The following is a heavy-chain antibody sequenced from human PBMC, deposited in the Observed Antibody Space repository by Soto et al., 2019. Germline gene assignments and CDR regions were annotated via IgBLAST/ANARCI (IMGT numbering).Heavy chain of an antibody. CDR2: ISGSGGST. CDR1: GVTFSSYA. V-gene: IGHV3-23*01. J-gene: IGHJ4*02. CDR3: AKPLLAVVPAANDY. Sequence: GGSLRLSCAASGVTFSSYAMSWVRQAPGKGLEWVSAISGSGGSTYYADSVKGRFTISRDNSKNTLYLQMNSLRAEDTAVYYCAKPLLAVVPAANDYWGQGTLVTVSS. D-gene: IGHD2-2*01.